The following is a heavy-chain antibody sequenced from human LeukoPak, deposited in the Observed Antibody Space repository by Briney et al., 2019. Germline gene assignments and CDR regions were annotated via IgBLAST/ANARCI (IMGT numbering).Heavy chain of an antibody. CDR1: GGTFSSYA. D-gene: IGHD1-14*01. CDR2: IIPIFGTA. V-gene: IGHV1-69*05. J-gene: IGHJ4*02. Sequence: SVKVSCKASGGTFSSYAISWVRQAPGQGLEWMGGIIPIFGTANYAQKFQGRVTITTDESTSTAYMELSSLRSEDTAVYYCARGSELIYYFDYWGQGTLVTVSS. CDR3: ARGSELIYYFDY.